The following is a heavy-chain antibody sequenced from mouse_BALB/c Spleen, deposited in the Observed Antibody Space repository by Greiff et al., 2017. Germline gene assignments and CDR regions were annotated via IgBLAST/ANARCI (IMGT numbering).Heavy chain of an antibody. CDR3: ARDDGDPYAMDY. CDR2: IYPGDGDT. V-gene: IGHV1-82*01. CDR1: GYAFSSSW. J-gene: IGHJ4*01. Sequence: QVQLQQSGPELVKPGASVKISCKASGYAFSSSWMNWVKQRPGQGLEWIGRIYPGDGDTNYNGKFKGKATLTADKSSSTAYMQLSSLTSVDSAVYFCARDDGDPYAMDYWGQGTSVTVSA. D-gene: IGHD2-13*01.